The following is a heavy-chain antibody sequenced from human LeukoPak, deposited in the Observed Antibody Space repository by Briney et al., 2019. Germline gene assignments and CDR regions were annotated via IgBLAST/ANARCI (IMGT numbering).Heavy chain of an antibody. J-gene: IGHJ4*02. CDR3: ARGDTDIDY. CDR1: GGSISSYY. CDR2: IYYSGST. V-gene: IGHV4-59*01. Sequence: SETLSLTCTVFGGSISSYYWSWIRQPPGKGLEWIGYIYYSGSTNYNPSLKSRVIISVDTSKNQFSLKLSSVTAADTAVYYCARGDTDIDYWGQGTLVTVSS. D-gene: IGHD5-18*01.